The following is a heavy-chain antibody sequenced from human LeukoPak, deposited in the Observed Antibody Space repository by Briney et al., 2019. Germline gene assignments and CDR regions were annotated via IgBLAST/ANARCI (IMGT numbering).Heavy chain of an antibody. CDR1: GYTLTELS. V-gene: IGHV1-24*01. Sequence: ASVKVSCKVSGYTLTELSMHWVRQAPGKGLEWMGGFDPEDGETIYAQKFQGRVTMTEDTSTDTAYMELSSLRSEDTAVYYWATADPSSGWYFFDYWGQGTLVTVSS. J-gene: IGHJ4*02. CDR3: ATADPSSGWYFFDY. CDR2: FDPEDGET. D-gene: IGHD6-19*01.